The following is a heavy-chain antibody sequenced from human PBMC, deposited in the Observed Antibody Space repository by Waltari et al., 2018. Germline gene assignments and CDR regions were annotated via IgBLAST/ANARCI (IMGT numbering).Heavy chain of an antibody. D-gene: IGHD4-17*01. V-gene: IGHV3-9*01. Sequence: EVQLVESGGGLVQPGRSLRLSCAASGFTFDDYAMHWVRQAPGKGLEWVSGISWNSGSIGYADTVKGRFTISRDNAKNSLYLQMNSLRAEDTALYYCAKDIGNGDYGYYYYGMDVWGQGP. CDR2: ISWNSGSI. CDR1: GFTFDDYA. CDR3: AKDIGNGDYGYYYYGMDV. J-gene: IGHJ6*02.